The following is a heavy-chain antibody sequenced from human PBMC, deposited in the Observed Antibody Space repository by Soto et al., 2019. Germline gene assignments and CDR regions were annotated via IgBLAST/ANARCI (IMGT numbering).Heavy chain of an antibody. CDR2: ISSSSSNT. J-gene: IGHJ3*02. V-gene: IGHV3-11*05. D-gene: IGHD6-19*01. CDR3: ARVEAVAGTMRAFDI. CDR1: GFIFTDYA. Sequence: PGGSLRLSCVASGFIFTDYAMSWVRQGPGKGLEWVSDISSSSSNTNYADSVKGRFTISRDNAKNSLYLQMNSLRAEDTAVYYCARVEAVAGTMRAFDIWGQGTMVTISS.